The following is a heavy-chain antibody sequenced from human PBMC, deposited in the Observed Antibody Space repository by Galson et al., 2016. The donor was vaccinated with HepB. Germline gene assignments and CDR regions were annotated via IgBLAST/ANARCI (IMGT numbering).Heavy chain of an antibody. V-gene: IGHV3-7*03. CDR3: ARDRNYCSSSTCYDVFDI. J-gene: IGHJ3*02. Sequence: SLRLSCAASGFTFSSYAMSWVRQAPGKGLEWVANIRRDGSQINYVDSGKGRFSISRDNAKNSLYLQMNSLRAEDTAVYYCARDRNYCSSSTCYDVFDIWGQGTMVTVSS. D-gene: IGHD2-2*01. CDR1: GFTFSSYA. CDR2: IRRDGSQI.